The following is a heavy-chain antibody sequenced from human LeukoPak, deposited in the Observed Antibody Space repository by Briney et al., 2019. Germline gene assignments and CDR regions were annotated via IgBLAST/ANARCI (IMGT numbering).Heavy chain of an antibody. D-gene: IGHD2-2*01. V-gene: IGHV3-13*01. CDR1: GFTFSSYD. J-gene: IGHJ4*02. CDR3: ARGAVPAAIGGLVDY. Sequence: GGSLRLSCAASGFTFSSYDMHWVRQATGKGLEWVSAIGTAGDTYYPGSVMGRFTISRENAKNSLYLQMNSLRAGDTAVYYCARGAVPAAIGGLVDYWGQGTLVTVSS. CDR2: IGTAGDT.